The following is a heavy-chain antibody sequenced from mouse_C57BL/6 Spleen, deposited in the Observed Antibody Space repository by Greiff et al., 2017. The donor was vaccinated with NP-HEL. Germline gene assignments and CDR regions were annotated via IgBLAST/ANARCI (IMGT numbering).Heavy chain of an antibody. Sequence: ESGAELVRPGASVRMSSKASAYTFTSSIMPWLKQTPNQGLEWIGAIYPGNGDPSYNQKFKGKATLTVDKSSSTAYMQLSSLTSEDSAVYFCARGYYGSKYYFDYWGQGTTLTVSS. J-gene: IGHJ2*01. CDR1: AYTFTSSI. D-gene: IGHD1-1*01. V-gene: IGHV1-12*01. CDR2: IYPGNGDP. CDR3: ARGYYGSKYYFDY.